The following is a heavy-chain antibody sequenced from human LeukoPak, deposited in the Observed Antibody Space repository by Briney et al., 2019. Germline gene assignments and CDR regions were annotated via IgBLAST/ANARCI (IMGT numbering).Heavy chain of an antibody. CDR3: VRDRGSRWFGPIDY. Sequence: PGGSLRLSCAASGFSFADYGMSWVRQAPGKGLEWVSGINWNGGSTGYAGSVRGRFTISRDNSKNTLYLQMNSLRAEDTAVYYCVRDRGSRWFGPIDYWGQGSLVTVSS. CDR1: GFSFADYG. J-gene: IGHJ4*02. CDR2: INWNGGST. V-gene: IGHV3-20*04. D-gene: IGHD6-13*01.